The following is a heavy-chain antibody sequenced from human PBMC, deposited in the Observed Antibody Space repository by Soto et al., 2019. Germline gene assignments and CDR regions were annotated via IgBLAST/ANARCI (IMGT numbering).Heavy chain of an antibody. D-gene: IGHD3-22*01. J-gene: IGHJ4*02. Sequence: QVQLVQSGAEVKKPGASVRVSCKASGDGFSNYGFSWVRQAPGQGLEWMGWISAYDGQTNYTKKFQGRVTMATDTSSSTDYMELRSLRSDDTAVYYCARVWYYNSSGYYAFDYWGLGTLVTVSS. V-gene: IGHV1-18*01. CDR1: GDGFSNYG. CDR3: ARVWYYNSSGYYAFDY. CDR2: ISAYDGQT.